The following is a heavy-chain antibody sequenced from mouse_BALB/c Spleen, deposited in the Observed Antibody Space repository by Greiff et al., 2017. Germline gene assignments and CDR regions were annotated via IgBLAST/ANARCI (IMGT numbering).Heavy chain of an antibody. CDR3: ARLSGYRGGTNYAMDY. CDR2: IDPYNGGT. CDR1: GYSFTSYN. Sequence: VQLLQSGPGLVKPGASVKVSCKASGYSFTSYNMYWVKQSHGKSLEWIVYIDPYNGGTSYNQKLKGKATLTVDKSSSTAYMHLNSLTSEDSAVYYYARLSGYRGGTNYAMDYWGQGTSVTVSS. V-gene: IGHV1S135*01. J-gene: IGHJ4*01. D-gene: IGHD2-14*01.